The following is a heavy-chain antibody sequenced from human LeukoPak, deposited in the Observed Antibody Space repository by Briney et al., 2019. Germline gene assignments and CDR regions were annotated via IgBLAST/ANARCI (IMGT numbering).Heavy chain of an antibody. CDR1: GYSFVTYR. CDR3: ARGLSGDPYYYDY. Sequence: GESLKISCKGSGYSFVTYRIGWVRQMPGKGLEWMGIIYPGDSDARYSPSFQGRVTISADKSISTAYLQWSSLKASDTAMYFCARGLSGDPYYYDYRGQGTLVSVSS. CDR2: IYPGDSDA. V-gene: IGHV5-51*01. D-gene: IGHD2-21*02. J-gene: IGHJ4*02.